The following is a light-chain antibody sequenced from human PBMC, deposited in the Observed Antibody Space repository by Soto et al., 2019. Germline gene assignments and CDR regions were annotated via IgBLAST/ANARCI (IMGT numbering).Light chain of an antibody. CDR3: QHYGYSLWT. CDR1: QSLTSSY. Sequence: EILLTQSPATLSLSPGETATLSGGSSQSLTSSYLAWYQQRPGQAPSLLIYGVSSRATGIPDRFSGSGSGTDFTLTITRLEPEDFAVYYCQHYGYSLWTFGQGTKVDIK. J-gene: IGKJ1*01. CDR2: GVS. V-gene: IGKV3-20*01.